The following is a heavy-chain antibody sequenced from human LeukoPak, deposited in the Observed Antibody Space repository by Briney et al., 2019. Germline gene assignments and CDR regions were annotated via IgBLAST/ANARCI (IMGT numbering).Heavy chain of an antibody. D-gene: IGHD3-22*01. CDR3: ARGLNSSGCYFDY. Sequence: PSETLSLTCTVSGGSIRSSYYYWGWIRQPPGKGLEWIGSIYDSGSTYYNPSLKSRVTISVDTSKNQFSLKLNSVTAADTAVYYCARGLNSSGCYFDYWGQGTLVTVSS. V-gene: IGHV4-39*01. CDR1: GGSIRSSYYY. J-gene: IGHJ4*02. CDR2: IYDSGST.